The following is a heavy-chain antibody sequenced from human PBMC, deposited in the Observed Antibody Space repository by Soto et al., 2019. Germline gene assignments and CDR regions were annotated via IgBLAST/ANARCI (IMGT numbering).Heavy chain of an antibody. Sequence: EVQLVESGGGLVKPGGSLRLSCAASGFTFSNAWMSWVRQAPGKGLEWVGRIKSKTDGGTTDYAAPVKGRFTISRDDSKNTLYLQMNSLKTEDTALYYCTTVDIVVVPAAIGYYYGMDVWGQGTTVTVSS. V-gene: IGHV3-15*01. CDR1: GFTFSNAW. D-gene: IGHD2-2*01. J-gene: IGHJ6*02. CDR2: IKSKTDGGTT. CDR3: TTVDIVVVPAAIGYYYGMDV.